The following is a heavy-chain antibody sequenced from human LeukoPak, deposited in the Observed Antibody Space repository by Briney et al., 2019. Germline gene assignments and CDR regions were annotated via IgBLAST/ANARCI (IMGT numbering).Heavy chain of an antibody. D-gene: IGHD3-22*01. Sequence: GRSLRLSCAASGFTFSSYAMHWVRQAPGKGLEWVAVISYDGSNKYYADSVKGQFTISRDNSKNTLYLQMNSLRAEDTAVYYCAGDTFTGGILTMIVVYYYGMDVWGQGTTVTVSS. CDR1: GFTFSSYA. J-gene: IGHJ6*02. CDR2: ISYDGSNK. CDR3: AGDTFTGGILTMIVVYYYGMDV. V-gene: IGHV3-30*04.